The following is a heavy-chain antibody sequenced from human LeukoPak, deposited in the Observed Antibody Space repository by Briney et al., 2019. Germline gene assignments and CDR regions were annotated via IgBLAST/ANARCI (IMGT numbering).Heavy chain of an antibody. CDR2: ISDSGST. J-gene: IGHJ4*02. CDR3: ARGPSRFASAGY. D-gene: IGHD2-21*01. Sequence: SETLSLTCTVSGGSINTYYWSWIRQPPGKGLEWIGYISDSGSTTYNPSLKSRVSMSVDTSKNQFSLKLSSVTAADTAVYYCARGPSRFASAGYWGQGTLVTVSS. V-gene: IGHV4-59*01. CDR1: GGSINTYY.